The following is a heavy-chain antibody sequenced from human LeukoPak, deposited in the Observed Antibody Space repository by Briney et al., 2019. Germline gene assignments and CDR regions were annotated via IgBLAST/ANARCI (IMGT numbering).Heavy chain of an antibody. V-gene: IGHV3-23*01. CDR3: AKVPTYYYDSSGHNY. CDR1: GFTFSSYA. J-gene: IGHJ4*02. D-gene: IGHD3-22*01. Sequence: GGSLRLSCAASGFTFSSYAMSWVRQAPGKGLEWVSAISGSGGSTYYADSVKGRFTISRDNSKNTLYLQMNSLRAEDTAVYYCAKVPTYYYDSSGHNYWGQGTLVTVSS. CDR2: ISGSGGST.